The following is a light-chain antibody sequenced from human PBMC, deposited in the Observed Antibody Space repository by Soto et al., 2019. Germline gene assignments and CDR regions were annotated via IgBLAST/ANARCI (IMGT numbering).Light chain of an antibody. CDR2: AAS. CDR3: QQFGSSPGFT. V-gene: IGKV3-20*01. J-gene: IGKJ3*01. CDR1: QSINNRY. Sequence: EIVLTQSPGTLSLSPGERATLSCRASQSINNRYLAWYQQKHGQAPRLLIYAASSRATGIPDRFSGSGSGTDFPLTISRLEPEDCAVYYCQQFGSSPGFTFGHGNKVDIK.